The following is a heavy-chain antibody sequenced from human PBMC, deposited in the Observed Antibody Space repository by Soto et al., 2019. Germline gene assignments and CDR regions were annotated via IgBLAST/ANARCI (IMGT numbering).Heavy chain of an antibody. Sequence: SETLSLTCTVSGGSISSGGYYWGWIRQHPGKGLEWIGYIYYSGSTYYNPSLKSRVTISVDTSKNQFSLKLSSVTAADTAVYYCAREDIGLAAAGTSWFDPWGQGTLVTVSS. CDR1: GGSISSGGYY. CDR3: AREDIGLAAAGTSWFDP. D-gene: IGHD6-13*01. V-gene: IGHV4-31*03. J-gene: IGHJ5*02. CDR2: IYYSGST.